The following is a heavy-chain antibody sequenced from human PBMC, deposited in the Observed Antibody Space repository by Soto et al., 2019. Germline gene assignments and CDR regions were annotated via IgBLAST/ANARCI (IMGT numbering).Heavy chain of an antibody. V-gene: IGHV3-21*01. J-gene: IGHJ6*02. CDR1: GFSFRNYT. CDR2: IRSNTDYI. D-gene: IGHD3-3*02. Sequence: GGSLRLSCEASGFSFRNYTMNWARQAPGKGLEWVSSIRSNTDYIYYADSVEGRFTISRDNAKNSLSLQMDSLRPDDTAIYFCVKDEGIEAMDVWGQGTTVTVSS. CDR3: VKDEGIEAMDV.